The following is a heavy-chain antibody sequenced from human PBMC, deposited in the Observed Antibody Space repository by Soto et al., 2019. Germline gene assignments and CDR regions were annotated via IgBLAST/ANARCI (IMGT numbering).Heavy chain of an antibody. CDR3: ARQEPSYFGPGWFDT. Sequence: QLHFQESGPGLVKPSETLSLTCTVSGDSLSSASYYWAWILQPPGKVLECIGSIFFNVGAYYTPSLATRVAVSVAKSKNKPSLRLRSATAAETAVSFCARQEPSYFGPGWFDTWGQGALVTVSS. CDR2: IFFNVGA. J-gene: IGHJ5*02. CDR1: GDSLSSASYY. V-gene: IGHV4-39*01. D-gene: IGHD3-10*01.